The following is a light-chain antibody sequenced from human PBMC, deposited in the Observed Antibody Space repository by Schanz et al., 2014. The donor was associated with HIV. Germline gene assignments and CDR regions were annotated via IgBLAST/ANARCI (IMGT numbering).Light chain of an antibody. CDR1: SSDVGGDNY. V-gene: IGLV2-8*01. J-gene: IGLJ2*01. CDR2: EVN. CDR3: SSLAADNTLV. Sequence: QSALTQPASVSGSPGQSITISCAGASSDVGGDNYVSWYQLHPGRAPKLIIFEVNRRPSGVPNRFSGSKSGNTASLTVSELLAEDEGDYYCSSLAADNTLVFGGGTKLTVL.